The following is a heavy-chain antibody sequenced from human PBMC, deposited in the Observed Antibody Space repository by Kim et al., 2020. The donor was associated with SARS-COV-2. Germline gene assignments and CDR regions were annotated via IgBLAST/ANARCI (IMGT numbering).Heavy chain of an antibody. CDR1: GGSISSSEW. CDR2: IYHSGST. D-gene: IGHD3-10*01. Sequence: SETLSLTCDVSGGSISSSEWWSWVRQPPGKGLEWIGEIYHSGSTNYNPSLESRVTISVDKSKNQFSLKLSSVTAADTALYYCTRATGTLVRGIYVYGLDVWGQGTTVTVSS. V-gene: IGHV4-4*02. J-gene: IGHJ6*02. CDR3: TRATGTLVRGIYVYGLDV.